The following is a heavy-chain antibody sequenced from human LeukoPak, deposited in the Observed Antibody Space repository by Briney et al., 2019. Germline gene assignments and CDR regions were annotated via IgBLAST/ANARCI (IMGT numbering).Heavy chain of an antibody. V-gene: IGHV1-2*02. CDR2: INPNSGGT. Sequence: ASVKVSCKASGYTFTGYYMHWVRQAPGQGLEWMGWINPNSGGTNYAQKFQGRVTMTRDTSISTAYMELSRLRSEDTAVYYCARESTVRPIRWFDPWGQGTLVTVSS. D-gene: IGHD6-25*01. CDR1: GYTFTGYY. J-gene: IGHJ5*02. CDR3: ARESTVRPIRWFDP.